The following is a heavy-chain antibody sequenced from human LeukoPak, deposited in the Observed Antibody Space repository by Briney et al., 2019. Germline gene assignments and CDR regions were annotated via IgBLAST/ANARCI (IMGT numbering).Heavy chain of an antibody. CDR2: IYHNGDT. Sequence: SETLSLTCAVSGGSISTDNWWHWIRQSPGKGLEWIGEIYHNGDTHYNPSLKSRVTMSVGTSKNQFYLKVNYVTAADTATYYCAREVAAGSYRGFDYWGQGTLVTVSS. J-gene: IGHJ4*01. CDR1: GGSISTDNW. V-gene: IGHV4-4*02. D-gene: IGHD6-19*01. CDR3: AREVAAGSYRGFDY.